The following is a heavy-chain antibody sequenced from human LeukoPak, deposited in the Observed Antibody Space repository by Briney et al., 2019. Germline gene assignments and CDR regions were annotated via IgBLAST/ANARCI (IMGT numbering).Heavy chain of an antibody. CDR3: ARAYLYCSGTTCYRGVLDY. J-gene: IGHJ4*02. D-gene: IGHD2-2*02. CDR2: IYYSGST. CDR1: GGSISSYY. V-gene: IGHV4-59*01. Sequence: SETLSLTCTVSGGSISSYYWSWIRQPPGKGLEWIGYIYYSGSTNYNPSLKSRVTISVETSKNQFSLKLTSVTAADTAMYYCARAYLYCSGTTCYRGVLDYWGQGTLVTVSS.